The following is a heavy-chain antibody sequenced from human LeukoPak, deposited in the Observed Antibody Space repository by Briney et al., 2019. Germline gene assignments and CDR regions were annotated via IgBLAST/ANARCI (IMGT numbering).Heavy chain of an antibody. V-gene: IGHV3-30*04. CDR2: ISDDGSNK. CDR1: GFTFSSYA. D-gene: IGHD2-8*02. Sequence: GGSLRLSCAASGFTFSSYAMHWVRQAPGKGLEWVAVISDDGSNKYYADSVKGRFTISRDNSRDTLYLQMNSLRAEDTAVYYCAKDSSVLVAADDYWGQGTLVTVSS. J-gene: IGHJ4*02. CDR3: AKDSSVLVAADDY.